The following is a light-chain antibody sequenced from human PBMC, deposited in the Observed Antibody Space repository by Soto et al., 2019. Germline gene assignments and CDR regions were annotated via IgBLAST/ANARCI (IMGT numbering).Light chain of an antibody. CDR3: LQDNNFPLT. V-gene: IGKV1-6*01. CDR1: QAIRSD. CDR2: TAS. Sequence: AIQMTQSPSSLSASVGDRVTITCRASQAIRSDLGWYQQKPGKAPKVLIYTASNLQSGVPSRFGGSGSGTDFTLTISSLQPEDFATYYCLQDNNFPLTFGGGTKVEMK. J-gene: IGKJ4*01.